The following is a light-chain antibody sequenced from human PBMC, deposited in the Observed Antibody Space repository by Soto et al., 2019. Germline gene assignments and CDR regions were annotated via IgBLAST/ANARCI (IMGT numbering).Light chain of an antibody. CDR3: FQEYNYPWS. V-gene: IGKV1-6*01. CDR2: AAS. J-gene: IGKJ1*01. CDR1: QGIRND. Sequence: SPSSVSANVGDSVTITGRASQGIRNDLAWYQQKPGKAHKVLIYAASSLPSGVPSRFSGSASGTDFTLTISSLQPEDFATYYCFQEYNYPWSFGEGTKVDI.